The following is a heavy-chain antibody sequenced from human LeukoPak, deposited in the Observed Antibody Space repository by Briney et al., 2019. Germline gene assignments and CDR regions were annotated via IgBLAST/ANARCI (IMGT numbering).Heavy chain of an antibody. J-gene: IGHJ4*02. D-gene: IGHD5-24*01. CDR1: GFSLERHT. CDR2: IGSTGGPI. V-gene: IGHV3-64*01. CDR3: ARVGDGSSYDY. Sequence: GGSLRLSCAASGFSLERHTMHWVCQAPGKGLEFVSAIGSTGGPIFYANSVKDRFTVSRDIAKNTLFLQMDSLRIEDMAVYYCARVGDGSSYDYWGQGTLLTVSS.